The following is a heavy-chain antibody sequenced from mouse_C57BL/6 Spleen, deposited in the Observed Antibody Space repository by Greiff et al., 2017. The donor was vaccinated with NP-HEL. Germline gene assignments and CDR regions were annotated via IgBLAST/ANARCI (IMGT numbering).Heavy chain of an antibody. CDR3: ARHRDNWYFDV. Sequence: EVMLVESGGDLVKPGGSLKLSCAASGFTFSSYGMSWVRQTPDKRLEWVATISSGGSYTYYPDSVKGRFTISRDNAKNTLYLQMSSLKSEDTAMYYCARHRDNWYFDVWGTGTTVTVSS. CDR2: ISSGGSYT. CDR1: GFTFSSYG. D-gene: IGHD3-3*01. J-gene: IGHJ1*03. V-gene: IGHV5-6*01.